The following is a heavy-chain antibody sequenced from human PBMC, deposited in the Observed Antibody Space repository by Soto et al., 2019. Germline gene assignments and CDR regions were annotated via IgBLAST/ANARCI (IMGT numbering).Heavy chain of an antibody. CDR1: GFTSVAPN. J-gene: IGHJ4*02. D-gene: IGHD3-22*01. Sequence: WGSLKLSFQRPGFTSVAPNIDWCRRAQGKGLEWVGSSGDKPQRYSTAYAASVKGRFTTSRAKSKNSANLQMNSLKTEDTTAYDVVSSTYFSDSSGYTRCLDYWGQGTLVTVSS. CDR3: VSSTYFSDSSGYTRCLDY. CDR2: SGDKPQRYST. V-gene: IGHV3-72*01.